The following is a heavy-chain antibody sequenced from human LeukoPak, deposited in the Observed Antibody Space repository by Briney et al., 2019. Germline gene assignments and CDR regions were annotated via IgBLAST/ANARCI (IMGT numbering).Heavy chain of an antibody. CDR2: INPSGSNT. V-gene: IGHV1-46*01. D-gene: IGHD2-2*01. J-gene: IGHJ4*02. CDR3: ARSGSSTSCPRDY. CDR1: GYTFTNYY. Sequence: ASVKVSCKASGYTFTNYYMHWVRQATGQGLEWMGIINPSGSNTSYAQKFQGRVTMTRDTSTSTVYMELSSLRSEDTAVYYCARSGSSTSCPRDYWGQGTLVTVAS.